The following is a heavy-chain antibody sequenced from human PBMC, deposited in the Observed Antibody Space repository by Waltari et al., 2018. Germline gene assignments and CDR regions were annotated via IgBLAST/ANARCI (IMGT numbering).Heavy chain of an antibody. CDR1: GGSISSYY. D-gene: IGHD3-3*01. CDR2: IYTSGST. CDR3: ARDPYDFWSGHPVFYFDY. Sequence: QVQLQESGPGLVKPSETLSLTCTVSGGSISSYYWSWIRQPAGKGLEWIGRIYTSGSTNYNPSLKSRVTMPVDTSKNQFSLKLSSVTAADTAVYYCARDPYDFWSGHPVFYFDYWGQGTLVTVSS. J-gene: IGHJ4*02. V-gene: IGHV4-4*07.